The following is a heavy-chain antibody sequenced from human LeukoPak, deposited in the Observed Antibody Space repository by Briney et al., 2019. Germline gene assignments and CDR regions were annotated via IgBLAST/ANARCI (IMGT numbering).Heavy chain of an antibody. J-gene: IGHJ3*02. CDR1: GFTFRIYW. V-gene: IGHV3-74*01. CDR3: VVRWELRDAFDI. CDR2: INSDGSIT. D-gene: IGHD1-26*01. Sequence: PGGSLRLSCEASGFTFRIYWMHWVRQVPGEGLVWVSRINSDGSITNYADSVKGRFSISRDNAKNTLYLQMTSLRAEDTAVYYCVVRWELRDAFDIWGQGTMVTVSS.